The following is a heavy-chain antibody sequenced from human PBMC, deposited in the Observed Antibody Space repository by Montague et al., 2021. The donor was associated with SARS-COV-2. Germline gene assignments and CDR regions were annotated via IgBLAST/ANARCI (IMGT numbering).Heavy chain of an antibody. V-gene: IGHV3-66*02. D-gene: IGHD2-2*01. CDR2: IYSGGST. CDR3: ARELYTDIVVVPAALRKHWYFDL. CDR1: GFTVSRNY. Sequence: SLRLSCAASGFTVSRNYMSWVRQAPGKGLEWVSVIYSGGSTYYADSVKXRFTISRDNSKNTLYLQMNSLRAEDTAVYYCARELYTDIVVVPAALRKHWYFDLWGRGTLVTVSS. J-gene: IGHJ2*01.